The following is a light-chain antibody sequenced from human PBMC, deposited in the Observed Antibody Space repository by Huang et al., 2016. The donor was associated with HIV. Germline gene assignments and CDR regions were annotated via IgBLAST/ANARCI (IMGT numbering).Light chain of an antibody. CDR2: AAS. Sequence: DIQMTHSPSSLSASVGDPVTITCRASHSISNYLNWYQQKPGKAPKLLVYAASSLQSGVPSRFSGSGSGTDFTLTISRRQPEDFATYDCQQSYNTPRTCGRGTRLEMK. V-gene: IGKV1-39*01. J-gene: IGKJ5*01. CDR1: HSISNY. CDR3: QQSYNTPRT.